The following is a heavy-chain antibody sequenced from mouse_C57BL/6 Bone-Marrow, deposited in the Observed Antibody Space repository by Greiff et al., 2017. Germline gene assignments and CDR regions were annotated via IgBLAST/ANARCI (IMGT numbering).Heavy chain of an antibody. Sequence: QVKLQQSGAELARPGASVKMSCKASGYTFTSYTMHWVNQRPGQGLEGIGYINPSSGYTKYNQKFKDKATLTADKSSSTAYVQLSSLTSEDSAVYYCAREGRGAMDYWGQGTSVTVSS. D-gene: IGHD1-1*01. CDR3: AREGRGAMDY. V-gene: IGHV1-4*01. CDR1: GYTFTSYT. J-gene: IGHJ4*01. CDR2: INPSSGYT.